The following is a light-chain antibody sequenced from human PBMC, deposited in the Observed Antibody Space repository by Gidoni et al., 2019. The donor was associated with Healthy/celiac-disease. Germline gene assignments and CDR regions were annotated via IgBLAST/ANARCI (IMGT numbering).Light chain of an antibody. CDR3: QQYYSTPLT. J-gene: IGKJ4*01. CDR2: WAS. V-gene: IGKV4-1*01. Sequence: DIVMTQSPDSLAVSLGERATINCKSSQSVLYSSNNKNYLDWYQQKPGQPPKLLIYWASTRESGVPDRFSGSGPGTDFNLTISSLQAEDVAVYYCQQYYSTPLTFGGGTKVEIK. CDR1: QSVLYSSNNKNY.